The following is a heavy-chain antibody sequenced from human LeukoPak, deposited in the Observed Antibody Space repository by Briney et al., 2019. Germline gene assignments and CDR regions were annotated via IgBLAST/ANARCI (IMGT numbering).Heavy chain of an antibody. V-gene: IGHV4-59*01. CDR1: GGSISSYY. CDR2: VYYSGRT. D-gene: IGHD1-26*01. Sequence: SETLSLTCTVSGGSISSYYWSWIRQPPGKGLEWIGYVYYSGRTNYNPSLKSRVTISVDTSKNQFSLKLSSVTAADTAVYYCARTFSESYYYYGMDVRGQGTTVTVSS. CDR3: ARTFSESYYYYGMDV. J-gene: IGHJ6*02.